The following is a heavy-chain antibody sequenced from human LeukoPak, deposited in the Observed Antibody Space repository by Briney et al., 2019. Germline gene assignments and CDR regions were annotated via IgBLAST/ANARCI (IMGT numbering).Heavy chain of an antibody. CDR1: GFTFSSYW. CDR3: ARGGPAAMVDP. CDR2: IKQDGSEK. V-gene: IGHV3-7*01. J-gene: IGHJ5*02. D-gene: IGHD2-2*01. Sequence: GGSLRLSCAASGFTFSSYWMSWVRRARGKGLEWVANIKQDGSEKYYVDSVKGRFTISRDNAKNSLYLQMNSLRAEDTAVYYCARGGPAAMVDPWGQGTLVTVSS.